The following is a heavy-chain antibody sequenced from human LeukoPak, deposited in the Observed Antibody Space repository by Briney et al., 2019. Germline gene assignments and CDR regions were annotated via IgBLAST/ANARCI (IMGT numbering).Heavy chain of an antibody. J-gene: IGHJ2*01. CDR3: ATGGSVPNWYFDL. D-gene: IGHD6-25*01. Sequence: ASVKVSCKVSGYTITELSMHWVRQAPGKGLVWLGGFDPEDGETIYAQKFQGRVTMTEDTSTDTAYMELSSLRSEDTAVYYCATGGSVPNWYFDLWGRGRMVTVSS. V-gene: IGHV1-24*01. CDR1: GYTITELS. CDR2: FDPEDGET.